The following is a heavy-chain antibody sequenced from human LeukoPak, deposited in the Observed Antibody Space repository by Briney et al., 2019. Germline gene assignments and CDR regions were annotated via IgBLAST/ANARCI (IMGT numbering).Heavy chain of an antibody. CDR1: GFTFSSYW. CDR3: AREKYYYESSGYYLLRGAFDI. V-gene: IGHV3-7*01. CDR2: IKKDGSEK. Sequence: GGSLRLSCAASGFTFSSYWMSWVRQAPGKGLEWVANIKKDGSEKYYVDSVKGRFTISRDNAKNPLYLQMNSLRAEDTAGYYCAREKYYYESSGYYLLRGAFDIWGQGTMVTVSS. J-gene: IGHJ3*02. D-gene: IGHD3-22*01.